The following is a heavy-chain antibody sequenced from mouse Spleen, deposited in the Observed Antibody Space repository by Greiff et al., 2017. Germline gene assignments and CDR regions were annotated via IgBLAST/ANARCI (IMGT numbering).Heavy chain of an antibody. V-gene: IGHV1-5*01. J-gene: IGHJ4*01. Sequence: VQLQQSGTVLARPGASVKMSCKTSGYTFTSYWMHWVKQRPGQGLEWIGAIYPGNSDTSYNQKFKGKAKLTAVTSASTAYMELSSLTNEDSAVYYCTRRGPTVVATEDAMDYWGQGTSVTVSS. CDR2: IYPGNSDT. D-gene: IGHD1-1*01. CDR1: GYTFTSYW. CDR3: TRRGPTVVATEDAMDY.